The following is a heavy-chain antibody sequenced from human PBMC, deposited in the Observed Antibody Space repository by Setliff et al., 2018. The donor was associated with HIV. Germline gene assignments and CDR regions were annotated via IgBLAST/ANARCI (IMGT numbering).Heavy chain of an antibody. Sequence: GGSLRLSCAASGFTFSSYAMHWVRQAPGKGLEWVAVISYDGSNKYYADSVKGRFTISRDNAKNSLYLQMNSLRAEDTAVYYCARDFNYYYHYGLDVWGQGTTVTVSS. CDR3: ARDFNYYYHYGLDV. CDR1: GFTFSSYA. J-gene: IGHJ6*02. V-gene: IGHV3-30-3*01. CDR2: ISYDGSNK.